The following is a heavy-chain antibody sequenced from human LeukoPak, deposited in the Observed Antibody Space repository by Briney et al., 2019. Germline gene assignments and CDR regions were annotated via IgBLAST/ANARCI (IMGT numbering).Heavy chain of an antibody. CDR2: IYHSGST. Sequence: SETLSLTCAVSGGSISSGNWWSWVRQPPGKGLEWIGEIYHSGSTNYNPSLKSRVTISIDKSKNQFSLKLKSVTAADTAVYYCARGGHYYDSSGYYDLPFDYWGQGTLVTVSS. CDR1: GGSISSGNW. CDR3: ARGGHYYDSSGYYDLPFDY. J-gene: IGHJ4*02. V-gene: IGHV4-4*02. D-gene: IGHD3-22*01.